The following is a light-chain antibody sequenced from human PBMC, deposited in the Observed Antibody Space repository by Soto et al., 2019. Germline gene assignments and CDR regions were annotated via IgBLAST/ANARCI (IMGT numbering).Light chain of an antibody. V-gene: IGKV3-20*01. Sequence: EVVMTQSPGTLSVSPGARATLSWGASQSLSTNLAWYQQKPGQVPRVLIYGASTRATGIPDRFSGGGSGTDFTLTISRLEPEDFAVYYCQQFSSYTLTFGGGTKVDI. J-gene: IGKJ4*01. CDR3: QQFSSYTLT. CDR1: QSLSTN. CDR2: GAS.